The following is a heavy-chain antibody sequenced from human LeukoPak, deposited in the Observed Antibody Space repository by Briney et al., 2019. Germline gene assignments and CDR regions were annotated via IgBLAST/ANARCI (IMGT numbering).Heavy chain of an antibody. CDR1: GFTFSSYA. D-gene: IGHD3-3*01. CDR3: ARRQRSSGPVEY. V-gene: IGHV3-30-3*01. CDR2: ISYDGSNK. Sequence: GGSLRLSCAASGFTFSSYAMHWVRQAPGKGLEWVAVISYDGSNKYYADSVKGRFTISRDNAKNSLYLQVNSLRAEDTAVYYCARRQRSSGPVEYWGQGTLVTVSS. J-gene: IGHJ4*02.